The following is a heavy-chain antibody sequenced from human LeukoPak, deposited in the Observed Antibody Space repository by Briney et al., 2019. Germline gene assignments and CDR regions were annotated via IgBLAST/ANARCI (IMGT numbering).Heavy chain of an antibody. V-gene: IGHV3-23*01. Sequence: PGGSLSHSCAASGFTFSSYAMSWVRQAPGKGLEWVSAISDSGGSTYYADSVKGRFTISRDNSKNTLYLQMNSLRAEDTAVYYCAKDGGGGWDLPLHWAQGTLVTVSS. J-gene: IGHJ4*02. CDR1: GFTFSSYA. CDR3: AKDGGGGWDLPLH. CDR2: ISDSGGST. D-gene: IGHD1-26*01.